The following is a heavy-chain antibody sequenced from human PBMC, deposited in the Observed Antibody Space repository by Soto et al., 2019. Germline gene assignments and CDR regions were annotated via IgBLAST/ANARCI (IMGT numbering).Heavy chain of an antibody. CDR2: ISGSGGST. CDR3: AKEFIAAAGSYYYYGMDV. V-gene: IGHV3-23*01. CDR1: GFTFSSYA. J-gene: IGHJ6*02. D-gene: IGHD6-13*01. Sequence: PGGSLRLSCAASGFTFSSYAMSWVRHAPGKGLEWVSAISGSGGSTYYADSVKGRFTISRDNSKNTLYLQMNSLRAEDTAVYYCAKEFIAAAGSYYYYGMDVWGQGTTVTVSS.